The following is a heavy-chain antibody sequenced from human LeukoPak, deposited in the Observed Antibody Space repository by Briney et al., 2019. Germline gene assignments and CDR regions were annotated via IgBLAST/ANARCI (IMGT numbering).Heavy chain of an antibody. V-gene: IGHV4-59*01. CDR1: GGSISSYY. J-gene: IGHJ4*02. CDR3: ARVSFGSSWEEH. D-gene: IGHD6-13*01. CDR2: IYYSGST. Sequence: PSETLSLTCTVSGGSISSYYWSWIRQPPGKGLEWIGYIYYSGSTNYNPSLKSRVTISVDTSKNQFCLKLSSVIAADTAVYYCARVSFGSSWEEHWGQGTLVTVSS.